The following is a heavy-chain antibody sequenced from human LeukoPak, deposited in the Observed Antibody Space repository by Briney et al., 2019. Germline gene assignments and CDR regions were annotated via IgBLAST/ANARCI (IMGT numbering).Heavy chain of an antibody. CDR3: ARDSTGWYYFDY. V-gene: IGHV4-39*07. CDR2: IYHSGST. D-gene: IGHD6-19*01. Sequence: PSETLSLTCTVSGGSISSGSYYWGWIRQPPGKGLEWIGNIYHSGSTYYNPSLKSRVTISVDTSKNQFSLKLYSVTAADTAVYYCARDSTGWYYFDYWGQGTLVTVSS. CDR1: GGSISSGSYY. J-gene: IGHJ4*02.